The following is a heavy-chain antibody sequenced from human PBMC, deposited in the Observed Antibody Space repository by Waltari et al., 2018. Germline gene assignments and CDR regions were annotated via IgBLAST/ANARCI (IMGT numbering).Heavy chain of an antibody. D-gene: IGHD3-16*01. V-gene: IGHV1-46*01. CDR3: ARDGHNVVGVDY. CDR2: INPTGGGT. Sequence: QVQLVQSGAEVKKPGASVTVSCKASGYTFSSYYMHWVRQAPGQGLEWMGIINPTGGGTSYAQKFQGRVTMTRDKSTSTVYMEVSSLRSEDTAVYYCARDGHNVVGVDYWGQGTLVTVSS. J-gene: IGHJ4*02. CDR1: GYTFSSYY.